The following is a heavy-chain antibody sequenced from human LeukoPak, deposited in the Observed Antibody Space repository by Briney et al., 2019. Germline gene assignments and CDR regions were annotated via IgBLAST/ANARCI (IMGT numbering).Heavy chain of an antibody. J-gene: IGHJ4*02. CDR2: IIPIFGTA. Sequence: SVKVSCKASGGTFSSYAISWVRQAPGQGLEWMGGIIPIFGTANYAQKFQGRVTITADESTSTAYMELSSLRSEDTAAYYCARGGHCGGDCYSRYYFDYWGQGTLVTVSS. V-gene: IGHV1-69*13. CDR1: GGTFSSYA. D-gene: IGHD2-21*02. CDR3: ARGGHCGGDCYSRYYFDY.